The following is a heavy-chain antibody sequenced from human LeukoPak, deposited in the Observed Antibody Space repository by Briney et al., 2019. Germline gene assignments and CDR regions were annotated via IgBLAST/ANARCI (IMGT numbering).Heavy chain of an antibody. J-gene: IGHJ4*02. CDR1: GFTFSGSA. CDR2: IRSKANSYAT. V-gene: IGHV3-73*01. Sequence: GGSLRLSCAASGFTFSGSAMHWVRQPSGKGLEWVGRIRSKANSYATASAASVKGRFTISRDDSKNTAYLQMNSLKTEDTAVYYCARLLDGYWGQGTLVTVSS. D-gene: IGHD1-1*01. CDR3: ARLLDGY.